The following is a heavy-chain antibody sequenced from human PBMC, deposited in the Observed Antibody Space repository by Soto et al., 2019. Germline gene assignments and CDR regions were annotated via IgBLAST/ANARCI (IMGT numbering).Heavy chain of an antibody. Sequence: GGSLRLSCAASGFTFSNAWMNWVRQAPGKGLEWVSAISGSGGSTYYADSVKGRFTISRDNSKNTLYLQMNSLRAEDTAVYYCAILVPRDAFDIWGQGTMVTVSS. CDR3: AILVPRDAFDI. CDR2: ISGSGGST. D-gene: IGHD2-8*02. CDR1: GFTFSNAW. V-gene: IGHV3-23*01. J-gene: IGHJ3*02.